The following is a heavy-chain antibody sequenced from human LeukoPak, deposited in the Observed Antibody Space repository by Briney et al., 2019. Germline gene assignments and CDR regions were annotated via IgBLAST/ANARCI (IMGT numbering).Heavy chain of an antibody. V-gene: IGHV4-61*02. CDR2: IYTSGST. CDR3: ARGYNYDPYYFDY. CDR1: GGSISSGSYY. D-gene: IGHD3-22*01. J-gene: IGHJ4*02. Sequence: PSQTLSLTCTVSGGSISSGSYYWSWIRQPAGKGLEWIGRIYTSGSTNYNPSLKSRVTISVDTSKNQFSLKLSSVTAADTAVYYCARGYNYDPYYFDYWGQGTLVTVSS.